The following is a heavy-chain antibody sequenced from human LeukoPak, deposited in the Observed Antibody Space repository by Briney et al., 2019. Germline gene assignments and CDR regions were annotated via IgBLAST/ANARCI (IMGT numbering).Heavy chain of an antibody. CDR3: GRHGHDTQNYEAHFDY. J-gene: IGHJ4*02. CDR2: IHNSGHT. V-gene: IGHV4-59*08. CDR1: GDSISSYY. Sequence: PSETLSLTCTVSGDSISSYYWSWIRQPPGKGLEWIAYIHNSGHTNSNPSLKSRVTISIDTSKSQFSLELKSVTAADTAVYYCGRHGHDTQNYEAHFDYWGQGALVTVSS. D-gene: IGHD3-3*01.